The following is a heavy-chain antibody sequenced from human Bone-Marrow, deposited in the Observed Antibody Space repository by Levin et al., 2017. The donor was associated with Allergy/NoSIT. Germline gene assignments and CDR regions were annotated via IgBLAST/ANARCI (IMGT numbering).Heavy chain of an antibody. CDR2: ITSDGSGI. D-gene: IGHD3-10*02. CDR3: VSCAGGLDH. J-gene: IGHJ4*02. CDR1: GFMFRSYW. Sequence: GGSLRLSCAASGFMFRSYWMHWVRQVPGKGLVWVSHITSDGSGIRYVDSVTGRFTISRDTTKNTLYLQMNSLRDEDTAVYYRVSCAGGLDHWGQGALVIVSS. V-gene: IGHV3-74*01.